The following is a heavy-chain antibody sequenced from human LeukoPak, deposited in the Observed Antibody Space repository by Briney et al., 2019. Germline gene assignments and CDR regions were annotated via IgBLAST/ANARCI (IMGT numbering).Heavy chain of an antibody. J-gene: IGHJ3*02. CDR1: GFTVSSNS. D-gene: IGHD3-22*01. CDR2: IKQDGSEK. V-gene: IGHV3-7*01. CDR3: ARDWRDSSGKFPNDAFDI. Sequence: GGSLRLSCTVSGFTVSSNSMSWVRQAPGKGLEWVANIKQDGSEKFYVDSVKGRFTISRDSAKNSLYLQMNSLRAEDTAVYYCARDWRDSSGKFPNDAFDIWGQGTMVTVSS.